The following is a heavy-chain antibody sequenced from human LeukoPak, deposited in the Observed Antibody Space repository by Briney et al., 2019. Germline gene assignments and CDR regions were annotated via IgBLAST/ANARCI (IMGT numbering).Heavy chain of an antibody. CDR3: ARELVVATFDY. D-gene: IGHD2-15*01. CDR2: IYLSGST. Sequence: SETLSLTCTVSGYSISSGYYWDWIRQPPGKGLEWIGSIYLSGSTYYNPSLKSRVTISVDTSKNQFSLKLSSVTAADTAVYYCARELVVATFDYWGQGILVTVSS. J-gene: IGHJ4*02. CDR1: GYSISSGYY. V-gene: IGHV4-38-2*02.